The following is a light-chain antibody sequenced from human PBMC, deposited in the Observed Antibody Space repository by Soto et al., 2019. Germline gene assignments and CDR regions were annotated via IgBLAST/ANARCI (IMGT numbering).Light chain of an antibody. V-gene: IGKV3-20*01. CDR1: QSIDSKY. Sequence: EIVLTQSPGTLALSPGERATLSCRASQSIDSKYFSWYQQKPGQAPRLLIYGGSRRATGVPDRFSGAGSGTDFTLTISRLEPEDCAVFYCQQYAFSPRTFGQGTRLQIK. J-gene: IGKJ5*01. CDR2: GGS. CDR3: QQYAFSPRT.